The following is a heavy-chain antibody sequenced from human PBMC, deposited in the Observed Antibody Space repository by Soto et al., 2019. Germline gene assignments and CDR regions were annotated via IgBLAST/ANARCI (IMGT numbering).Heavy chain of an antibody. V-gene: IGHV1-3*01. J-gene: IGHJ4*02. D-gene: IGHD3-16*02. CDR2: INAGNGNT. Sequence: ASVKVSCKASGYTFTSYAMHWVRQAPGQRLEWMGWINAGNGNTKYSQKFQGRVTITRDTSASTAYMELSSLRSEDTAVYYCARLSHLGYEYMWGSYRYSHYFDYWGQGTQVTVSS. CDR3: ARLSHLGYEYMWGSYRYSHYFDY. CDR1: GYTFTSYA.